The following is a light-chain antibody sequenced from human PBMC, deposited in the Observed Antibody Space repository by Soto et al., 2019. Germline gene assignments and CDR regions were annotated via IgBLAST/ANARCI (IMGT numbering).Light chain of an antibody. J-gene: IGLJ1*01. Sequence: QSVLTQPRSVSGSPGQSVTISCTGTSSDVGGYNYVSWYQQHPGKAPKLMIYDVSKRPSGVLDRFSGSKSGNTASLTFSGLQAEDEADYYCCSYAGSSPYVFGTGTKVTVL. V-gene: IGLV2-11*01. CDR3: CSYAGSSPYV. CDR2: DVS. CDR1: SSDVGGYNY.